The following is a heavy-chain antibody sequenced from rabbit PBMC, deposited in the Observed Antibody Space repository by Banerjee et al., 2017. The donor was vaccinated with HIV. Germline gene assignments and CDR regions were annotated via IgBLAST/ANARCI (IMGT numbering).Heavy chain of an antibody. V-gene: IGHV1S45*01. CDR2: INTISGDT. CDR1: GFSFSNGYV. CDR3: ARCNKYDDYGDVWLDL. J-gene: IGHJ5*01. D-gene: IGHD2-1*01. Sequence: QEQLEESGGDLVKPEGSLTLTCTASGFSFSNGYVMCWVRQAPGKGLEWIACINTISGDTVYATWAKGRFTISKASWTTVTLQMTSLTAADTASYFCARCNKYDDYGDVWLDLRGPGTLVTVS.